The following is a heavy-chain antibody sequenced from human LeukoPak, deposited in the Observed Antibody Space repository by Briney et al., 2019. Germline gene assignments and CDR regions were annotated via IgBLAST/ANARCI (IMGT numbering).Heavy chain of an antibody. CDR1: GYTFTSYD. CDR3: ARAAAYYYGSGSSFMDV. CDR2: MNPNSGST. V-gene: IGHV1-8*03. Sequence: GASVKVSCKASGYTFTSYDINWVRQATGQGLEWMGWMNPNSGSTGYAQKFQGRVTITRSTSISTAYMELSSLRSEDTAVYYCARAAAYYYGSGSSFMDVWGKGTTVTVSS. D-gene: IGHD3-10*01. J-gene: IGHJ6*03.